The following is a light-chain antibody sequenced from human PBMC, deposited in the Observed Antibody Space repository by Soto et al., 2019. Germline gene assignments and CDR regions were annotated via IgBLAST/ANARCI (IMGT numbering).Light chain of an antibody. Sequence: DIQLPQSPSTLSASVGARVTITCRASQSISSGLAWYQQKPGKAPKLLISDASTLESGGPSRVSGSGSGTDFTHTICILQPDDFATYYGQQYSSYYTCGQGTKLEIK. CDR1: QSISSG. V-gene: IGKV1-5*01. J-gene: IGKJ2*01. CDR2: DAS. CDR3: QQYSSYYT.